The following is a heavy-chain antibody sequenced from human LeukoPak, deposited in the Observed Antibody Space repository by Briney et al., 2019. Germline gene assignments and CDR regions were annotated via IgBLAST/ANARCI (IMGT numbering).Heavy chain of an antibody. Sequence: PSETLSLTCAVSGGSISSSNWWSWARQSPGKGLEWLGEIHQGDSTTYYNPSLTSRVTILIHKSKNQISLDLSSVTAADTAVYFCARQGDHSYSYGLWGQGILVSVSS. CDR3: ARQGDHSYSYGL. D-gene: IGHD5-18*01. CDR2: IHQGDST. CDR1: GGSISSSNW. V-gene: IGHV4-4*02. J-gene: IGHJ4*02.